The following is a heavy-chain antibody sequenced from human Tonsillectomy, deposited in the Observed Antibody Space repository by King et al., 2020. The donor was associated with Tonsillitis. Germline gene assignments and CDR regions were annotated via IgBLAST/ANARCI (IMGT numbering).Heavy chain of an antibody. CDR3: ARRRYYYDTSGYLDY. Sequence: EVQLVESGGGLVQPGGSLRLSCAASGFTFSTYSMNWVRQAPGKGLEWVSYISSTSSTIYYADSVKGRFTISRDNAKNSLYLQMNSLRAEDTAVYYCARRRYYYDTSGYLDYWGQGTLVAVSS. J-gene: IGHJ4*02. CDR1: GFTFSTYS. CDR2: ISSTSSTI. V-gene: IGHV3-48*01. D-gene: IGHD3-22*01.